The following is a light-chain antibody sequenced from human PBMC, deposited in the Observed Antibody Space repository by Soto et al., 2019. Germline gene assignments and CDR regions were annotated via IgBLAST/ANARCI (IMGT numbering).Light chain of an antibody. CDR2: GAS. CDR1: QDISNY. J-gene: IGKJ2*01. Sequence: DLQMTQSPSSLSASVGDRVTITCRASQDISNYLAWYQQKPGEVPRLLIYGASTLQSGVPSRFSGRGSGTDFSLTISSLQPEDVASYYCLQYNSDPYPFGQGNKLEI. V-gene: IGKV1-27*01. CDR3: LQYNSDPYP.